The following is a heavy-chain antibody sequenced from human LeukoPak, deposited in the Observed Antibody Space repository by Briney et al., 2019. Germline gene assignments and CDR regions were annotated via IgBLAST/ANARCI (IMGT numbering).Heavy chain of an antibody. V-gene: IGHV4-59*10. Sequence: SSETLSLTCAVYGGSFSGYYWSWIRQPAGKGLEWIGRIYTSGSTNYNPSLKSRVTMSVDTSKNQFSLKLSSVTAADTAVYYCARGALRYYDYVWGSYCPDYWGQGTLVTVSS. D-gene: IGHD3-16*01. J-gene: IGHJ4*02. CDR2: IYTSGST. CDR3: ARGALRYYDYVWGSYCPDY. CDR1: GGSFSGYY.